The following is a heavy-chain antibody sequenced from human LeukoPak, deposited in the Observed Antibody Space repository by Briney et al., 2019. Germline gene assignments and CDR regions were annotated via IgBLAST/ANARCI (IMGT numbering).Heavy chain of an antibody. D-gene: IGHD6-13*01. J-gene: IGHJ4*02. Sequence: GGSLRLSCAASGFTFSSYAMHWVRQAPGKGLEWVAVISYDGSNNYYADSVKGRFTISRDNSKNTLYLQMNSLRAEDTAVYYCAKDQYGSSSWYDYWGQGTLVTVSS. CDR2: ISYDGSNN. V-gene: IGHV3-30*01. CDR1: GFTFSSYA. CDR3: AKDQYGSSSWYDY.